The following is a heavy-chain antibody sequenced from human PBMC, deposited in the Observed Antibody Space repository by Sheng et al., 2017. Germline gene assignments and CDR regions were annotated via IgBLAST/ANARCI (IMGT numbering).Heavy chain of an antibody. J-gene: IGHJ6*02. V-gene: IGHV1-18*01. CDR3: ARGALVRGVIPEGWNYYYGMDV. CDR1: GYTFINYG. CDR2: ISPYNGNT. Sequence: QVQLVQSGAEVKKPGASVKVSCKASGYTFINYGITWVRQAPGQGLEWMGWISPYNGNTDFAQKVQGRVTMTTDTSTSTAYMELRSLRSEDTAVYYCARGALVRGVIPEGWNYYYGMDVWDQGP. D-gene: IGHD3-10*01.